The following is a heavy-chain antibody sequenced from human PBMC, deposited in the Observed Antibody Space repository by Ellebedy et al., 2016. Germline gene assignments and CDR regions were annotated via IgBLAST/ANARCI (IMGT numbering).Heavy chain of an antibody. Sequence: SLKISXAASGFTFDDYAMHWVRQAPGKGLEWVSGISWNSGSIGYADSVKGRFTISRDNAKNSLYLQMNSLRAEDSAIYYCAKPGYSSSWYRNFDYWGRGTLVTVSS. J-gene: IGHJ4*02. D-gene: IGHD6-13*01. V-gene: IGHV3-9*01. CDR3: AKPGYSSSWYRNFDY. CDR1: GFTFDDYA. CDR2: ISWNSGSI.